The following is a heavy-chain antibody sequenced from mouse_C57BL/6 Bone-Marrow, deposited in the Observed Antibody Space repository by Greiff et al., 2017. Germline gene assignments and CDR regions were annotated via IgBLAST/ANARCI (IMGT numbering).Heavy chain of an antibody. CDR2: IYPRSGNT. CDR3: ANYDGSTSQFPYWYFDV. J-gene: IGHJ1*03. V-gene: IGHV1-81*01. CDR1: GYTFTSYG. Sequence: QVQLQQSGAELARPGASVKLSCKASGYTFTSYGISWVKQRTGQGLEWIGEIYPRSGNTYYNEKFKGKATLTADKSSSTAYMELRSLTSEVSAVYFCANYDGSTSQFPYWYFDVWGTGTTVTVSS. D-gene: IGHD1-1*01.